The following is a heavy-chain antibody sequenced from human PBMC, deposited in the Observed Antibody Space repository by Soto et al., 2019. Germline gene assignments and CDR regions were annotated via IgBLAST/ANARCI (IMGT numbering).Heavy chain of an antibody. CDR1: GGAFSGYY. CDR3: ARAKGYYYYGMDV. V-gene: IGHV4-34*01. J-gene: IGHJ6*02. Sequence: SETLSLTCAVYGGAFSGYYWSWIRQPPGKGLEXIGEIXXSXSXXXNXXXXSRVTISVDTSKNQFSLKLSSVTAADPAVYYCARAKGYYYYGMDVWGQGTTLTVSS. CDR2: IXXSXSX.